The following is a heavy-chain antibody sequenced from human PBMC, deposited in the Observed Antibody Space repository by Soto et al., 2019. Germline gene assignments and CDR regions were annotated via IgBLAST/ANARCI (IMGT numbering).Heavy chain of an antibody. CDR1: GYTFTGYY. D-gene: IGHD6-19*01. V-gene: IGHV1-2*02. Sequence: ACVKFSCQASGYTFTGYYMHWVRQAPGQALEWMGWINPNSGGTNYAQKFQGRVTMTRDTSISTAYMELSRLRSDDTAVSYGAREQGLEKIFYYWGQGTLVTVSS. CDR3: AREQGLEKIFYY. J-gene: IGHJ4*02. CDR2: INPNSGGT.